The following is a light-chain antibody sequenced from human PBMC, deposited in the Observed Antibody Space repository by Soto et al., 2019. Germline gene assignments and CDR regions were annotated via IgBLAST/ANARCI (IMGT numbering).Light chain of an antibody. V-gene: IGKV3-20*01. CDR2: GAS. J-gene: IGKJ3*01. CDR3: QQYGSSFT. CDR1: QSVSSSY. Sequence: EVVLTQSPGTLSLSPVERATLSCMASQSVSSSYLAWYQQRPGQAPRLLIYGASKRAIGLPARFSGSGSGTDFTLTISRLEPEDFAVYYCQQYGSSFTFGPGTKVDIK.